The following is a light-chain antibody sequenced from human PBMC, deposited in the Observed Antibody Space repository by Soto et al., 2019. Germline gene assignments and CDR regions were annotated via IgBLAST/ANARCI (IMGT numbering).Light chain of an antibody. CDR1: SSNIGAGYD. CDR2: GNS. CDR3: QSYDSSLSGAV. J-gene: IGLJ7*01. V-gene: IGLV1-40*01. Sequence: QSVLTQPPSVSGAPGQRVTISCTGSSSNIGAGYDVHWYQQLPGTAPKLLIYGNSNRPSGVPERFSGSKSGTSASLAITGLQAEDEADYSCQSYDSSLSGAVFGGGTQLTVL.